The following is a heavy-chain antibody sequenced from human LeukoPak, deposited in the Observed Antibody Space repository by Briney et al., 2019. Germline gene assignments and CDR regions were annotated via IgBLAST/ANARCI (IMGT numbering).Heavy chain of an antibody. CDR1: GGSISSSNW. D-gene: IGHD3-16*01. CDR3: ARWDRLATPAVDY. J-gene: IGHJ4*02. Sequence: PSGTLSLTCAVSGGSISSSNWWSWVRQPPGKGLEWIGEIYHSGSTNYNPSLKSRVTISVDKSKNQFSLKLSSVTPDDTAVYFCARWDRLATPAVDYWGQGTLVTVSS. CDR2: IYHSGST. V-gene: IGHV4-4*02.